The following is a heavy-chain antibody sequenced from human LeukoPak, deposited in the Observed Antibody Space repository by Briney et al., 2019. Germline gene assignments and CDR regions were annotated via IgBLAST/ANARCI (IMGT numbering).Heavy chain of an antibody. J-gene: IGHJ5*02. CDR2: IYPGDSDT. V-gene: IGHV5-51*01. D-gene: IGHD5-18*01. CDR1: GYSFTSYW. CDR3: ARLGEQLWLARFDP. Sequence: GESLKISCKGSGYSFTSYWIGWVRQMPGKGLEWMGIIYPGDSDTRYSPSFQGQVTISADRSISTAYLQWSSLKASDTAMSYGARLGEQLWLARFDPWGQGTLVTVSS.